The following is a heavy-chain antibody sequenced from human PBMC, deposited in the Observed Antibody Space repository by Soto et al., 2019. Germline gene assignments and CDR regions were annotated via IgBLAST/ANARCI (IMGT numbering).Heavy chain of an antibody. D-gene: IGHD3-9*01. CDR1: GGSISSSSYY. CDR2: IYYSGST. Sequence: PSETLSLTCTVSGGSISSSSYYWGRIRQPPGKGLEWIGSIYYSGSTYYNPSPKSRVTISVDTSKNQFSLKLSSVTAADPAVYYGARHGPLFDHYYYYYGMDVWCQGNTVTVAS. CDR3: ARHGPLFDHYYYYYGMDV. J-gene: IGHJ6*02. V-gene: IGHV4-39*01.